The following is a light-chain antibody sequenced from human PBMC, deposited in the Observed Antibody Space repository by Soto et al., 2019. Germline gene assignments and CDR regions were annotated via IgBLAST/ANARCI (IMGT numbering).Light chain of an antibody. Sequence: EIVMTQSPANLSVSPGERATLSCRASQSVSSNLAWYQQKPGQAPRPLIYGASIRATGIPARFSGSGSGTEFTLTISSLQSEDFAVYYGQQYNNWPPYTFGQGNKREIK. CDR2: GAS. J-gene: IGKJ2*01. V-gene: IGKV3-15*01. CDR3: QQYNNWPPYT. CDR1: QSVSSN.